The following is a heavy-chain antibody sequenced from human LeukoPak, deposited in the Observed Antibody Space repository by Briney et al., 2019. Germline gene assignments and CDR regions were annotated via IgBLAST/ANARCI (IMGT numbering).Heavy chain of an antibody. D-gene: IGHD6-13*01. V-gene: IGHV3-21*01. Sequence: GGSLRLSCAASGFTFSSYSMNWVRQAPGKGLEWVSSISSSSSYIYYADSVKGRFTISRDNAKNSLYLQMNSLRAEDTAVYYCARDGIAAAGTHFDYWGQGTLVTASS. CDR2: ISSSSSYI. CDR3: ARDGIAAAGTHFDY. J-gene: IGHJ4*02. CDR1: GFTFSSYS.